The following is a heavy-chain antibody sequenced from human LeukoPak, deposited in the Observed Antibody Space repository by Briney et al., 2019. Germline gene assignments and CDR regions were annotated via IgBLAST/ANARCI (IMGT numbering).Heavy chain of an antibody. Sequence: PGRSLRLSCAASGFTYTEHAMHWVRQAPGKGLEWVAVISYDGSNKYYADSVKGRFTISRDNSKNTLYLQMNSLRAEDTTVYYCAKTLIRGRPQGLAYYYYMDVWGKGTTVTVSS. D-gene: IGHD3-10*01. CDR1: GFTYTEHA. CDR3: AKTLIRGRPQGLAYYYYMDV. J-gene: IGHJ6*03. V-gene: IGHV3-30*18. CDR2: ISYDGSNK.